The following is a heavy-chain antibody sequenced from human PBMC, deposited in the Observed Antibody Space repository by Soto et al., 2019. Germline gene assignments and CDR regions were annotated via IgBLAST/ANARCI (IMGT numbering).Heavy chain of an antibody. CDR3: AKEGGLSGSYYISSSYYFDY. D-gene: IGHD1-26*01. J-gene: IGHJ4*02. CDR2: IYSGGST. Sequence: PGGSLRLSCAASGFTFSSYWMHWVRQAPGKGLEWVAVIYSGGSTYYADSVKGRFTIYRDNSKNTLYLQMNSLRAEDTSVYYCAKEGGLSGSYYISSSYYFDYWGQGTLVTVSS. V-gene: IGHV3-66*02. CDR1: GFTFSSYW.